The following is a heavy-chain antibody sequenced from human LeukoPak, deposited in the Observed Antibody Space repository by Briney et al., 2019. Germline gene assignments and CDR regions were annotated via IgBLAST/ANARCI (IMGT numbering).Heavy chain of an antibody. V-gene: IGHV3-48*03. CDR1: GFTFSNYE. Sequence: PGGSLRLSCAASGFTFSNYELNWVRQAPGKGLEWVSYISSSGRNIYYADPVKGRFTISRDNAKNSLYLQMNSLRAEDTAVYYCARDLVQLWSKDYWGQGTLVTVSS. CDR2: ISSSGRNI. D-gene: IGHD5-18*01. J-gene: IGHJ4*02. CDR3: ARDLVQLWSKDY.